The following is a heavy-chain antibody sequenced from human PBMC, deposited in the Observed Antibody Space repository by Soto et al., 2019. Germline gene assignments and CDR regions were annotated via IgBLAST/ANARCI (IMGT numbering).Heavy chain of an antibody. J-gene: IGHJ3*02. D-gene: IGHD5-12*01. Sequence: SGPTLVKPTQTLTLTCTFSGFSLSTSGVGVGWIRQPPGKALEWLALIYWDDDKRYSPSLKSRLTITKDTSKNQVVLTMTNMDPVDTATYYCAHGNEPYSGYDILAAFDIWGQGTMVTVSS. CDR2: IYWDDDK. V-gene: IGHV2-5*02. CDR1: GFSLSTSGVG. CDR3: AHGNEPYSGYDILAAFDI.